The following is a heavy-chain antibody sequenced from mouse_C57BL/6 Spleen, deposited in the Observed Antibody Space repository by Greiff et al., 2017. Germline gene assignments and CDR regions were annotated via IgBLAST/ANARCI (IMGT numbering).Heavy chain of an antibody. V-gene: IGHV1-18*01. D-gene: IGHD1-1*01. CDR1: GYTFTDYN. CDR2: INPNNGGT. J-gene: IGHJ1*03. CDR3: ARSTHYYGSSPGYFDV. Sequence: EVQLVESGPELVKPGASVKIPCKASGYTFTDYNMDWVKQSHGKSLEWIGDINPNNGGTIYNQKFKGKATLTVDKSSSTAYMELRSLTSEDTAVYYCARSTHYYGSSPGYFDVWGTGTTVTVSS.